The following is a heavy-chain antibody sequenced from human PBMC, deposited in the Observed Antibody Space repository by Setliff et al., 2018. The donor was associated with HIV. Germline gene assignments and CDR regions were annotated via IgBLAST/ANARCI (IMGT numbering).Heavy chain of an antibody. D-gene: IGHD6-19*01. V-gene: IGHV7-4-1*02. Sequence: ASVKVSCKASGYSFTTYSINWLRQAPGQGPEWMGWIHTSTGKPTYVRDFTGRFVFSLDTSVNTAFLQISDLKTEDTAVYYCARLPRIALSGTFGWFDPWGQGTLVTVSS. J-gene: IGHJ5*02. CDR2: IHTSTGKP. CDR3: ARLPRIALSGTFGWFDP. CDR1: GYSFTTYS.